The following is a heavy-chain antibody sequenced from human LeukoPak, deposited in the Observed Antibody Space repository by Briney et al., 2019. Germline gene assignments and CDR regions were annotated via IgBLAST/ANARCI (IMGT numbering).Heavy chain of an antibody. CDR2: IYDSGST. J-gene: IGHJ4*02. V-gene: IGHV4-59*08. CDR1: GGSISSYY. D-gene: IGHD6-13*01. CDR3: ARHKQQLAPFDY. Sequence: SETLSLTCTVSGGSISSYYWSWIRQPPGKGLEWIGDIYDSGSTNTNPSLKSRVTISVDTSKNQFSLKLTSVTAEDTAVYYCARHKQQLAPFDYWGQGTLVTV.